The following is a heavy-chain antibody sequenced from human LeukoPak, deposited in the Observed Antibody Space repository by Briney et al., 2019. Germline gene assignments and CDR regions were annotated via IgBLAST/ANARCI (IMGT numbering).Heavy chain of an antibody. D-gene: IGHD2-21*02. V-gene: IGHV1-18*01. Sequence: ASVKVSCKPSGYTFTSYAISWLRQAPGQGLEWMGWISTYSGNTNYAQKLQGRITMTIETSTSTAYMELRSLRSDDTAVYYCARGGSRVVTYGNFDYWGQGTLVTVSS. J-gene: IGHJ4*02. CDR2: ISTYSGNT. CDR3: ARGGSRVVTYGNFDY. CDR1: GYTFTSYA.